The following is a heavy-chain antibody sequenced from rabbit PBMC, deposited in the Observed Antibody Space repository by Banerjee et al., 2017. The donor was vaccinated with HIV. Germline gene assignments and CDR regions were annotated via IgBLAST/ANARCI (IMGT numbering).Heavy chain of an antibody. CDR2: IYAGSSGST. CDR3: ARGLSTYAGYAGYGYATVFNL. D-gene: IGHD6-1*01. J-gene: IGHJ4*01. V-gene: IGHV1S40*01. CDR1: GFSFSSSYY. Sequence: QSLEESGGDLVKPGASLTLTCTASGFSFSSSYYMCWVRQAPGKGLEWIACIYAGSSGSTYYASWAKGRFTISKTSSTTVTLQMTSLTAADTATYFCARGLSTYAGYAGYGYATVFNLWGPGTLVTVS.